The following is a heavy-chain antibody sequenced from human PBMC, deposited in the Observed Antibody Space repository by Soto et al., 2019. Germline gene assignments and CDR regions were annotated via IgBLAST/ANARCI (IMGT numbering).Heavy chain of an antibody. J-gene: IGHJ4*02. Sequence: ASVKVSCKASGYTFTSYGISWVRQAPGQGLEWMGWISAYNGNTNYAQKLQGRVTMTTDTSTSTAYMELRSLRSDDTAVYYCARDSKGETYYDFWSGYPGLDYWGQGTLVTVSS. CDR1: GYTFTSYG. CDR2: ISAYNGNT. CDR3: ARDSKGETYYDFWSGYPGLDY. V-gene: IGHV1-18*01. D-gene: IGHD3-3*01.